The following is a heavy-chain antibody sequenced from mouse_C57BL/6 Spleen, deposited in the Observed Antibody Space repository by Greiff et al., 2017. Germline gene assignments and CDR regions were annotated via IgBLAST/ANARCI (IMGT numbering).Heavy chain of an antibody. CDR2: IYPGDGDT. CDR3: AGAAQATPAWFAY. V-gene: IGHV1-82*01. J-gene: IGHJ3*01. CDR1: GYAFSSSW. Sequence: VQLQQSGPELVKPGASVKISCKASGYAFSSSWMNWVKQRPGKGLEWIGRIYPGDGDTNYNGKFKGKATLTADKSSSTAYMQLSSLTSEDSAVYYCAGAAQATPAWFAYWGQGTLVTVSA. D-gene: IGHD3-2*02.